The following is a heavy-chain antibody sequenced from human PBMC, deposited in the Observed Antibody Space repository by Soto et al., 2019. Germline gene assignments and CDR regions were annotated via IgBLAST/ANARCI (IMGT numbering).Heavy chain of an antibody. CDR1: GGTFSSYA. V-gene: IGHV1-69*12. D-gene: IGHD1-26*01. CDR2: IIPIFVTA. Sequence: QVQLVQSGAEVKKPGSSVKVSCKASGGTFSSYAISWVRQAPGQGLEWMGGIIPIFVTANYAQKFQGRVTITADESTSTAYMEMSSLRSEDTAVYYCARGGWELPIGYWYFDLWGRGTLVTVSS. J-gene: IGHJ2*01. CDR3: ARGGWELPIGYWYFDL.